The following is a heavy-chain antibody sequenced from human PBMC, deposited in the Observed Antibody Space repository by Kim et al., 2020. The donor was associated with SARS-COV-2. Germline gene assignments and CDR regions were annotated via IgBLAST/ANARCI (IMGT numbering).Heavy chain of an antibody. J-gene: IGHJ4*02. V-gene: IGHV3-9*01. CDR3: AKDNNPDYGDYIHYFDY. CDR1: GFTFDDYA. Sequence: GGSLRLSCAASGFTFDDYAMHWVRQAPGKGLEWVSGISWNSGSIGYAASVKGRFTISRDNTKNSLYLQMNSLRAEDTALYYCAKDNNPDYGDYIHYFDYWGQGNLVTVSS. CDR2: ISWNSGSI. D-gene: IGHD4-17*01.